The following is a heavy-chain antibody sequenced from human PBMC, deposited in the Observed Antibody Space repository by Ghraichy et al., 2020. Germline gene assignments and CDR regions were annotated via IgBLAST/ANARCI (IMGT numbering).Heavy chain of an antibody. CDR3: LTLGQEGYYGSGTHFGY. Sequence: GESLNISCAASGFTFSIYWMTWVRQAPGEGLEWLANINQDGSGTYYVGSVKGRFTISRDNAKSSLYLQRNSLRVEDTAVYYCLTLGQEGYYGSGTHFGYWGQGTLVTVSS. J-gene: IGHJ4*02. V-gene: IGHV3-7*01. D-gene: IGHD3-10*01. CDR2: INQDGSGT. CDR1: GFTFSIYW.